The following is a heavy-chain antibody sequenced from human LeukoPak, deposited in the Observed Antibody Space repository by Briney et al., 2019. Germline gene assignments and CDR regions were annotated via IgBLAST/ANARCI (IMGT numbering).Heavy chain of an antibody. CDR1: GYTFTNYY. CDR3: ARGPHKRTYDRDNWFDP. D-gene: IGHD3-3*01. V-gene: IGHV1-46*01. J-gene: IGHJ5*02. Sequence: GASVKVSCKASGYTFTNYYMVWVRQAPGQGLEWMGIINPSSGTTNYAQKFQGRVTMTGDMSTSTVYMELSSLRSEDTAVYYCARGPHKRTYDRDNWFDPWGQGTLVTVSS. CDR2: INPSSGTT.